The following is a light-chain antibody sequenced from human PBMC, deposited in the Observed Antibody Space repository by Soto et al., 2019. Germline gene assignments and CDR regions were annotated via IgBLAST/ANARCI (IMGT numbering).Light chain of an antibody. CDR2: DAS. V-gene: IGKV3-11*01. Sequence: EIVLTQSPATLSLSPGERATLSCRASQSVSSYLAWYQQKPGQAPRLLIYDASNWATGIPARFSGSGSGTDFTLTIGSLEPEDFAVDYCQQRSNWLWTFGQGTKVEIK. J-gene: IGKJ1*01. CDR1: QSVSSY. CDR3: QQRSNWLWT.